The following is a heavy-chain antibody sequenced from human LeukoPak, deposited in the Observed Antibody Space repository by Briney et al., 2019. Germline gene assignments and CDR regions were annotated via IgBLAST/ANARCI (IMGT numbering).Heavy chain of an antibody. D-gene: IGHD4-23*01. CDR1: GFTFSSYA. Sequence: GGSLRLSCAASGFTFSSYAMSWVRQVPGKGLEWVSAISGSGGSTYYADSVKGRFTISRDNSKNTLYLQMNSLRAEDTAVYYCANDYGGNSNYFQHWGQGTLVTVSS. CDR2: ISGSGGST. J-gene: IGHJ1*01. V-gene: IGHV3-23*01. CDR3: ANDYGGNSNYFQH.